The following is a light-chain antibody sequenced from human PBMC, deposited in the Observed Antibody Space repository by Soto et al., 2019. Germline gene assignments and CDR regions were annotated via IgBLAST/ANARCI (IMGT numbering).Light chain of an antibody. CDR1: SSNIGGNS. CDR3: GSWDSSLSAYV. CDR2: DDN. Sequence: QSVMTQPPSVSAAPGQKVTISCSGSSSNIGGNSVSWYQQLPGTAPKLLIYDDNKQPSGIPDRFPGSKSGTSATLGITGFQTGDEADYYCGSWDSSLSAYVFGTGTKLTVL. V-gene: IGLV1-51*01. J-gene: IGLJ1*01.